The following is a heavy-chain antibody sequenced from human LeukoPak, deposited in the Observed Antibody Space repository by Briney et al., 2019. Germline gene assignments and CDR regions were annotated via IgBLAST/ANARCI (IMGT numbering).Heavy chain of an antibody. CDR3: ARLNYDILTGYYYGMDV. V-gene: IGHV4-4*02. CDR1: GGSISSSNW. D-gene: IGHD3-9*01. Sequence: SGTLSLTCAVSGGSISSSNWWSWVCQPPGKGLEWIGEIYHSGSTNYNPSLKSRVTISVDKSKNQFSLKLSSVTAADTAVYYCARLNYDILTGYYYGMDVWGQGTTVTVSS. CDR2: IYHSGST. J-gene: IGHJ6*02.